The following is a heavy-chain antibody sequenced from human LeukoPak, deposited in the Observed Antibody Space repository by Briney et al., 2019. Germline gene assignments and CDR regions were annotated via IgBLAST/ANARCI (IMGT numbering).Heavy chain of an antibody. Sequence: ASVKVSCKASGYTFTSYGISWVRQAPGQGLEWMGWISAYNGNTNYAQKLQGRVTMTTDTSTSTAYMELRSLRSDDTAVYYCARDRSRSGIAAAGTPSADYYYYMDVWGKGTTVTISS. CDR1: GYTFTSYG. D-gene: IGHD6-13*01. CDR2: ISAYNGNT. V-gene: IGHV1-18*01. J-gene: IGHJ6*03. CDR3: ARDRSRSGIAAAGTPSADYYYYMDV.